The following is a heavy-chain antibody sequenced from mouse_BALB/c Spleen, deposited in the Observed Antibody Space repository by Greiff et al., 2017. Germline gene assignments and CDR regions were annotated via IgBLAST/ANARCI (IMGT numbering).Heavy chain of an antibody. D-gene: IGHD3-3*01. J-gene: IGHJ2*01. CDR2: IDPANGNT. CDR1: GFNIKDTY. Sequence: EVQLQESGAELVKPGASVKLSCTASGFNIKDTYMHWVKQRPEQGLEWIGRIDPANGNTKYDPKFQGKATITADTSSNTAYLQLSSLTSEDTAVYYCARGGGGTFDDWGQGTTLTVSS. V-gene: IGHV14-3*02. CDR3: ARGGGGTFDD.